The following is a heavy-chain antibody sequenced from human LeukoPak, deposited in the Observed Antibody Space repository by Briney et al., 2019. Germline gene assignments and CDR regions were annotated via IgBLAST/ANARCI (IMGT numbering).Heavy chain of an antibody. CDR2: ISFDGKIS. CDR3: AKELSATPRAAVQTGDAFDV. D-gene: IGHD7-27*01. Sequence: QPGRSLRLSCAASGFTFNRYGMHWVRQAPGKGLEWVAVISFDGKISYYAASVKGQFIISRDNSKNTLDLQMNSLRPEDTAGYYCAKELSATPRAAVQTGDAFDVWGQGTMVTVSS. CDR1: GFTFNRYG. V-gene: IGHV3-30*18. J-gene: IGHJ3*01.